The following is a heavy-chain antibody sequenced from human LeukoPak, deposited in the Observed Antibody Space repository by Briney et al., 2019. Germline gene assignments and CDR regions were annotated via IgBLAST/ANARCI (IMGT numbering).Heavy chain of an antibody. J-gene: IGHJ3*02. CDR3: ARQPVLAAFDI. CDR1: GGSISSGGHY. V-gene: IGHV4-31*03. Sequence: SETLSLTCTVSGGSISSGGHYWSWIRQHPGKGLEWIGYIYYSGSTYYNPSLKSRVTISVDTSKNQFSLKLSSVTAADTAVYYCARQPVLAAFDIWGQGTMVTVSS. CDR2: IYYSGST. D-gene: IGHD1-14*01.